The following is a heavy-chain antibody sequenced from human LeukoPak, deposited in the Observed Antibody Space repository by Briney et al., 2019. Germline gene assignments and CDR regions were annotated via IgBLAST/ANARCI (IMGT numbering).Heavy chain of an antibody. CDR3: AKDWGEYFDYVWGSFTSFDS. J-gene: IGHJ4*02. Sequence: GGSLRLSCSASGFTFSDYYMSWIRQAPRKGLEWVSYISSSGSTIYYADSVKGRFTISRDNAKNSLYLQMNSLRAEDTAVYYCAKDWGEYFDYVWGSFTSFDSWGQGTLVTVSS. CDR2: ISSSGSTI. CDR1: GFTFSDYY. V-gene: IGHV3-11*01. D-gene: IGHD3-16*01.